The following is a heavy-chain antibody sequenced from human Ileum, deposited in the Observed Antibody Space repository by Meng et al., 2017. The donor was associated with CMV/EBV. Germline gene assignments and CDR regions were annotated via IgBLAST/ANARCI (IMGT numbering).Heavy chain of an antibody. D-gene: IGHD2-2*01. Sequence: GESLKISCAASGFAFSSYVMHWVRQAPGKGLEWVALIAYDGSEKYYADSVKGRFTISRDNSENTLYLQMNSLRPEDTGVYYCARDKVVVVPAPLFGMDVWGQGTTVTVSS. CDR2: IAYDGSEK. J-gene: IGHJ6*02. CDR3: ARDKVVVVPAPLFGMDV. CDR1: GFAFSSYV. V-gene: IGHV3-30*04.